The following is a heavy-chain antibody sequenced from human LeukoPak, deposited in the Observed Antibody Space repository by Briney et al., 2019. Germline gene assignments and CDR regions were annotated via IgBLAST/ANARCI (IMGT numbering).Heavy chain of an antibody. J-gene: IGHJ4*02. CDR3: ARVDGGNSVDY. V-gene: IGHV4-30-4*08. Sequence: SETLSLTCTVSGGSISSGDYYWSWIRQPPGKGLEWIGYLYYSGSTYYNPSLNSRVIITVDTSMNQFSLKLSSVTAADTAVYYCARVDGGNSVDYWGQGTLVTVSS. D-gene: IGHD4-23*01. CDR1: GGSISSGDYY. CDR2: LYYSGST.